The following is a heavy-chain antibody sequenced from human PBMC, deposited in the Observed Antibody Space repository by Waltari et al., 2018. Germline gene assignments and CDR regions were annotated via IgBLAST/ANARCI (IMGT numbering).Heavy chain of an antibody. V-gene: IGHV3-15*01. CDR2: ISRNTDGGTR. CDR3: NIGTERSRTIIDT. J-gene: IGHJ4*03. D-gene: IGHD5-12*01. Sequence: EVQLVESGGGLVKPGGSLRLSCAASGFTFSNSWMSWVGQAPGKVLVWVRRISRNTDGGTREYAVLLKDRLVISRDGSENAVYLQMTRSTTADTGVYYLNIGTERSRTIIDTWGKGKVFTVSS. CDR1: GFTFSNSW.